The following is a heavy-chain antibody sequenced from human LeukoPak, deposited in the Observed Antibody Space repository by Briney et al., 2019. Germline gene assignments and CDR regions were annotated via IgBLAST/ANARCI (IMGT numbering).Heavy chain of an antibody. D-gene: IGHD5-12*01. V-gene: IGHV3-7*01. CDR2: IKQDGSEK. CDR1: AFSFSSYA. CDR3: ARALLVATTRAEYFQR. J-gene: IGHJ1*01. Sequence: GGSLRLSCTPSAFSFSSYAMTWLRQAPGKGLEWVANIKQDGSEKYYVDSVKGRFTISRDNAKNSLYLQMNSLRAEDTAVYYCARALLVATTRAEYFQRWGQGTLVTVSS.